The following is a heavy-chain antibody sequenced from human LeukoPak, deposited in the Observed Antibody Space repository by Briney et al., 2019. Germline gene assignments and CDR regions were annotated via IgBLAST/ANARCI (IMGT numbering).Heavy chain of an antibody. CDR1: GFSFSTLS. CDR2: ISSSGSTI. D-gene: IGHD4-17*01. Sequence: GGSLRLSCAASGFSFSTLSMSWIRQAPGKGLEWVSYISSSGSTIYYADSVKGRFTISRDNAKNSLYLQMNSLRAEDTAVYYCAREKHDYVFWGQGTLVTVSS. J-gene: IGHJ4*02. V-gene: IGHV3-11*01. CDR3: AREKHDYVF.